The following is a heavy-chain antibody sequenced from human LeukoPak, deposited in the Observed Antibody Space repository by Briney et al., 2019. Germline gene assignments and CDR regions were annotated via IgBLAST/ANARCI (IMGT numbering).Heavy chain of an antibody. CDR1: GFTFSSYG. D-gene: IGHD4-17*01. V-gene: IGHV3-30*02. J-gene: IGHJ4*02. CDR3: ARDPDYGDPGPFWDY. CDR2: IRYDGSNK. Sequence: GGSLRLSCAASGFTFSSYGMHWVRQAPGKGLEWVAFIRYDGSNKYYADSVKGRFTISRDNSKNTLYLQMNSLRAGDTAVYYCARDPDYGDPGPFWDYWGQGTLVTVSS.